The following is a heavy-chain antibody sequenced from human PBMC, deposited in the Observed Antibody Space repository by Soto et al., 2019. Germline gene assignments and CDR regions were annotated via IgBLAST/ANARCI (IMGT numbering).Heavy chain of an antibody. V-gene: IGHV4-30-2*01. Sequence: SETLSLTCAVSGGSISSGGYSWSWIRQPPGKGLEWIGYIYHSGSTYYNPSLKSRVTISVDRPKNQFSLKLSSVTAADTAVYYCARHDSSSWYQDWGQGTLVTVSS. CDR1: GGSISSGGYS. CDR2: IYHSGST. CDR3: ARHDSSSWYQD. D-gene: IGHD6-13*01. J-gene: IGHJ4*02.